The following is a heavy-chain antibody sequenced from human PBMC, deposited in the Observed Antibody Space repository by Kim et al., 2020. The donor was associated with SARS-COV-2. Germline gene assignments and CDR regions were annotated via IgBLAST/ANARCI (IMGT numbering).Heavy chain of an antibody. V-gene: IGHV3-7*01. CDR3: ANGWGFDN. CDR1: GFTFSTHY. D-gene: IGHD3-16*01. CDR2: IKEDASDE. J-gene: IGHJ4*02. Sequence: GGSLRLSCEASGFTFSTHYMSWVRQAPGKGLEWVANIKEDASDESYADTVKGRFTISRDNARNSLYLQMNNLRVEDTAAYYCANGWGFDNWGQGTLATVS.